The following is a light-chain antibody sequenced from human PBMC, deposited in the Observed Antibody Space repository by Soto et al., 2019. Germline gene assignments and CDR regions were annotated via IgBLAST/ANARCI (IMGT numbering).Light chain of an antibody. CDR3: SSYATSSAYV. V-gene: IGLV2-14*01. CDR2: DVT. Sequence: QSALTQPASVSGSPGQSITISCTGTSXDVGGYIYVSWYQQHPGKAPKLMIYDVTSRPSGVSYRCSGSKSGNTASLTISGLQAEDEADYYCSSYATSSAYVFGTGTKVT. J-gene: IGLJ1*01. CDR1: SXDVGGYIY.